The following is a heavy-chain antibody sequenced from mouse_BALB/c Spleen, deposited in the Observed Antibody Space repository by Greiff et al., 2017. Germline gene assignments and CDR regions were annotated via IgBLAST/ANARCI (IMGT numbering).Heavy chain of an antibody. CDR3: ARHGATLKGYYAMDY. J-gene: IGHJ4*01. D-gene: IGHD1-3*01. Sequence: EVMLVESGGGLVQPGGSLKLSCAASGFTFSSYTMSWVRQTPEKRLEWVAYISNGGGSTYYPDTVKGRFTISRDNAKNTLYLQMSSLKSEDTAMYYCARHGATLKGYYAMDYWGQGTSVTVSS. V-gene: IGHV5-12-2*01. CDR2: ISNGGGST. CDR1: GFTFSSYT.